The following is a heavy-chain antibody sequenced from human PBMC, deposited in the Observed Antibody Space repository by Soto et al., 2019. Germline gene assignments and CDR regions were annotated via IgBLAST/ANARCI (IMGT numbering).Heavy chain of an antibody. CDR3: ARVLHYDILTGPDY. CDR2: INWNGGST. Sequence: EVQLVESGGAVVRPGGSLRLSCAASGFTFDDYGLTWVRQAPGKGLEWVSGINWNGGSTRYADSVKGRCTISRDNANNSLYLQMNSLRAEDTALYYCARVLHYDILTGPDYWGQGTLVTVSS. CDR1: GFTFDDYG. V-gene: IGHV3-20*04. D-gene: IGHD3-9*01. J-gene: IGHJ4*02.